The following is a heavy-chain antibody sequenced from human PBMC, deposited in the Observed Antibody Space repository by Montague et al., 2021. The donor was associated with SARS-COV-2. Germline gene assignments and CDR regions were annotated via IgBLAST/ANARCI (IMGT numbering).Heavy chain of an antibody. Sequence: ILSLTCTVSGGSISSGGYYWSWLRQHPGKGLEWIGYIYYSGSTYYNPSLKSRVTISVDTSKNQFSLKLSSVTAADTAVYYCARVSVEMATMGVYYYGMDVWGQGTTVTVSS. CDR1: GGSISSGGYY. CDR3: ARVSVEMATMGVYYYGMDV. J-gene: IGHJ6*02. CDR2: IYYSGST. D-gene: IGHD5-24*01. V-gene: IGHV4-31*03.